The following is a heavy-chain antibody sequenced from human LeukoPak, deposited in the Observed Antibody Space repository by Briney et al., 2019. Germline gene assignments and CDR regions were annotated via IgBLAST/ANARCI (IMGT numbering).Heavy chain of an antibody. V-gene: IGHV3-33*06. Sequence: PGGSLRLSCATSGFTFSTYGMHWVRQAPGKGLEWVTNILYDGSNKYYADSVKGRFTISRDNSKNTVYLQMSSLRVEDTAVYYCAKLIGADAFDFWGQGTIVTVPS. J-gene: IGHJ3*01. CDR3: AKLIGADAFDF. CDR2: ILYDGSNK. CDR1: GFTFSTYG. D-gene: IGHD7-27*01.